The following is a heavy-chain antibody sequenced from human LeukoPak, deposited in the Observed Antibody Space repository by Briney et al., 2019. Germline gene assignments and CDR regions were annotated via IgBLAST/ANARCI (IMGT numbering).Heavy chain of an antibody. D-gene: IGHD3-10*01. J-gene: IGHJ6*03. CDR2: ISSSGSTI. Sequence: PGGSLRLSCAASGFTFSDYYMSWIRQAPGKGLEWVSYISSSGSTIYYADSVKGRFTISRDNAKNSLYLQMNGLRAEDTAVYYCASHVNYYGSGKSIMDYYMDVWGKGTTVTISS. V-gene: IGHV3-11*01. CDR3: ASHVNYYGSGKSIMDYYMDV. CDR1: GFTFSDYY.